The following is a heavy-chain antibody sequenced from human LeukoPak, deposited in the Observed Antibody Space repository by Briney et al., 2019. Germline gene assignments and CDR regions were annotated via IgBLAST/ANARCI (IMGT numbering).Heavy chain of an antibody. D-gene: IGHD2-21*02. CDR3: ARQRCGGDCYSGAFDI. V-gene: IGHV3-21*01. CDR1: GFTFSSYS. J-gene: IGHJ3*02. CDR2: ISSSRSYI. Sequence: GGSLRLSCAASGFTFSSYSMNWVRQAPGKGLEWVSFISSSRSYISYADSVKGRFTISRNNAKNSLYLQMNSLRAEDTALYYCARQRCGGDCYSGAFDIWGQGTMVTVSS.